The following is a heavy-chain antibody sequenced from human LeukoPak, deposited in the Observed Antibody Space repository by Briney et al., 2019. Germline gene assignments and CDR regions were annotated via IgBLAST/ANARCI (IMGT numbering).Heavy chain of an antibody. D-gene: IGHD6-13*01. J-gene: IGHJ5*02. CDR2: SSSSYI. CDR3: ARDREYSSSWYNWFDP. V-gene: IGHV3-21*01. Sequence: SSSSYIYYADSVKVRFTISRDNAKNSLYLQMNSLRAEDTAVYYCARDREYSSSWYNWFDPWGQGTLVTVSS.